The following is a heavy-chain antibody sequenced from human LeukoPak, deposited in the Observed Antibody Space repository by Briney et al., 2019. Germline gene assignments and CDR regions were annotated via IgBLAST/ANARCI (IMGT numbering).Heavy chain of an antibody. Sequence: SGTLSLTCTVSGDSISSDNWSWVRQPPGKGLEWIGYIYRFGNTDYNPSLMRRVTISLDTSKKQLSLNLTSVTAADTAVYYCAGRGQRYFRDWGQGTLVTVSS. J-gene: IGHJ1*01. CDR2: IYRFGNT. CDR3: AGRGQRYFRD. V-gene: IGHV4-4*08. CDR1: GDSISSDN.